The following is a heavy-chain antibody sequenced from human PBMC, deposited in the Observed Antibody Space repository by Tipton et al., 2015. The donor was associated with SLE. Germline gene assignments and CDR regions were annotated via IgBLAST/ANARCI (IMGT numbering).Heavy chain of an antibody. Sequence: TLSLTCAVYGGSFSGYYWSWIRQPPGKGLEWIGYIYYTGSTHYNPSLKTRVTISVDTSKNQFSLKLSSVTAADTAVYYCATAGGSGSNDAFDIWGQGTMVTVSS. CDR1: GGSFSGYY. D-gene: IGHD3-10*01. CDR2: IYYTGST. CDR3: ATAGGSGSNDAFDI. V-gene: IGHV4-59*12. J-gene: IGHJ3*02.